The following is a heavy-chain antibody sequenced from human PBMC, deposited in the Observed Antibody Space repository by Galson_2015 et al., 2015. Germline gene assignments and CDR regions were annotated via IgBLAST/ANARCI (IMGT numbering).Heavy chain of an antibody. V-gene: IGHV3-66*02. D-gene: IGHD6-19*01. CDR3: ARPASRSGWYWVDY. CDR2: IYSGGST. Sequence: SLRLSCAASGFTVSSNYMSWVRQAPGKGLEWVSVIYSGGSTYYADSVKGRFTISRDNSKNTLYLQMNSLRAEDTAVYYCARPASRSGWYWVDYWGQGTLVTVSS. J-gene: IGHJ4*02. CDR1: GFTVSSNY.